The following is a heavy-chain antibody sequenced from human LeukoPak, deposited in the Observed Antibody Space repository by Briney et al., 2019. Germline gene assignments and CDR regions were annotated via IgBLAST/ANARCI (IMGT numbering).Heavy chain of an antibody. CDR2: INHSGST. V-gene: IGHV4-39*07. CDR1: GGSVSSGSYY. Sequence: SQTLSLTCTVSGGSVSSGSYYWSWIRQPPGKGLEWIGEINHSGSTNYNPSLKSRVTISVDTSKNQFSLKLSSVTAADTAVYYCARGFVVVAATGAFDIWGQGTMVTVSS. J-gene: IGHJ3*02. D-gene: IGHD2-15*01. CDR3: ARGFVVVAATGAFDI.